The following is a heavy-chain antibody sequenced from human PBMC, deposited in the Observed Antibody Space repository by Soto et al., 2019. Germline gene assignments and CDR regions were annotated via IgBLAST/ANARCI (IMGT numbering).Heavy chain of an antibody. Sequence: QVQLVQSGAEVKKPGASVKVSCKASGYTFTSYGISWVRQAPGQGLEWMGWISAYNYNTNYAQKLQGRVTMTTDTFTSTVYLEVRSLRSDGTAVYYCARAGGRNFYYGMVVWVQGTPVTVSS. CDR3: ARAGGRNFYYGMVV. J-gene: IGHJ6*02. D-gene: IGHD2-8*02. CDR2: ISAYNYNT. V-gene: IGHV1-18*01. CDR1: GYTFTSYG.